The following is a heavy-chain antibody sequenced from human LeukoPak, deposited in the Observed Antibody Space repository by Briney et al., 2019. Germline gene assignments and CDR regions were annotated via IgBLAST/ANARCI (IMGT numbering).Heavy chain of an antibody. CDR1: GFTFDDYV. CDR2: ISWNSGSI. J-gene: IGHJ6*02. CDR3: AKDLLRAYYYGMDV. V-gene: IGHV3-9*01. Sequence: GGSLRLSCAASGFTFDDYVMHWVRQAPGKGLEWVSGISWNSGSIGYADSVKGRFTISRDNAKNSLYLQMNSLRAEDTALYYCAKDLLRAYYYGMDVWGQGTTVTVSS. D-gene: IGHD3-9*01.